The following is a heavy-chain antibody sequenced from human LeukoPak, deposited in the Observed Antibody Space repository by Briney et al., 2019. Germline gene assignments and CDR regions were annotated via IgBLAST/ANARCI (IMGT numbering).Heavy chain of an antibody. V-gene: IGHV3-21*01. CDR2: ISSSSSYI. J-gene: IGHJ4*02. D-gene: IGHD3-10*01. CDR3: AREFVHSGFDY. CDR1: GFTFSSYS. Sequence: GGSLRLFCAASGFTFSSYSMNWVRQAPGKGLEWVSSISSSSSYIYYADSVKGRFTISRDNAKDSLYLQMNSLRAEDTAVYYCAREFVHSGFDYWGQGTLVTVSS.